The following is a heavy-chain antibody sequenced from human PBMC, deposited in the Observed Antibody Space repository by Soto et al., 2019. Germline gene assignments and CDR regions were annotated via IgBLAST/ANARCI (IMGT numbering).Heavy chain of an antibody. V-gene: IGHV1-46*01. CDR2: IDPKRGRP. CDR3: AREMATIRGVHFDN. CDR1: GFLFTTYY. D-gene: IGHD5-12*01. J-gene: IGHJ4*02. Sequence: QVQLVQSGAEVKKPGASVKVSCKTSGFLFTTYYIHWVRQAPGQGLEWMGSIDPKRGRPKYAQNFQGRVTMTRDTSTTTVYMDLSSLSSEDTAVYYCAREMATIRGVHFDNWGQGTLVTVSS.